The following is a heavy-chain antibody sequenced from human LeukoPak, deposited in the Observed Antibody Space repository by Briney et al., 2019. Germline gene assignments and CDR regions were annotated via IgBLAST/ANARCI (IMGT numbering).Heavy chain of an antibody. V-gene: IGHV3-23*01. J-gene: IGHJ4*02. D-gene: IGHD3-9*01. Sequence: GALRLSCAASGFTFSSYAMSWVRQAPGKGLEWVSAISGSGGSTYYAGSVKGRFTISRDNSKNTLYLQMNSLRAEDTAVYYCAKVIDYDILTGYYGSFDYWGQGTLVTVSS. CDR1: GFTFSSYA. CDR3: AKVIDYDILTGYYGSFDY. CDR2: ISGSGGST.